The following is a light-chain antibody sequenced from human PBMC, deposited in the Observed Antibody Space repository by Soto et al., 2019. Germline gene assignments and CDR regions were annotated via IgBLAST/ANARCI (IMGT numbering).Light chain of an antibody. J-gene: IGKJ4*01. V-gene: IGKV1-12*01. Sequence: DIQMTQSPSSVSASVGDRVTITCRASQGFSTWLAWYRRKPGRAPELLIYSASSLHSGVPSRFSGSGSGTDFTLTISSLQPEDFATYYCQQANSFPRTFVGGTEVEMK. CDR1: QGFSTW. CDR3: QQANSFPRT. CDR2: SAS.